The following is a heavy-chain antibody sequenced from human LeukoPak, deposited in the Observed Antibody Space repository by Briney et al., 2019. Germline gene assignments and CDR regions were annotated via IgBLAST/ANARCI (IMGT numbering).Heavy chain of an antibody. CDR2: INPNSGGT. Sequence: ASVKVSCKASGYTFTGYYMHWVRQAPGQGLEWTGWINPNSGGTNYAQKFQGRVTMTRDTSISTAYMELSRLRSDDTAVHYCEVDYYDSSGYYVGDYWGQGTLVTVSS. D-gene: IGHD3-22*01. CDR1: GYTFTGYY. V-gene: IGHV1-2*02. CDR3: EVDYYDSSGYYVGDY. J-gene: IGHJ4*02.